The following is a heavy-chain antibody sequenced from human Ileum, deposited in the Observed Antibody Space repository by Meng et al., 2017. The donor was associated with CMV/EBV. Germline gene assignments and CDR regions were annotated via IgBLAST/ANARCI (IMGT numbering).Heavy chain of an antibody. CDR1: GGSISSSRYY. CDR2: IYYSGST. J-gene: IGHJ4*02. CDR3: ARGYCSGATCYPYYFDY. Sequence: LRLQEPAPGMVKPSETLAFTCTVSGGSISSSRYYWGWIRQPPGKGLEWIGSIYYSGSTYSNPSLKSRVTISVDTSKNQLSLKLTSVTAADTAVYYCARGYCSGATCYPYYFDYWGQGTLVTVSS. V-gene: IGHV4-39*07. D-gene: IGHD2-15*01.